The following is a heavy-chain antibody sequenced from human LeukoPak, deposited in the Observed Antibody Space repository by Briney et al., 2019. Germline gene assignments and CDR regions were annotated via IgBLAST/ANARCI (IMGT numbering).Heavy chain of an antibody. CDR3: AHGGYSSGWYGELIDY. D-gene: IGHD6-19*01. J-gene: IGHJ4*02. Sequence: SETLPLTCAVSGYSISSGYYWGWIRQPPGKGLEWIGSIYHSGSTYYNPSLKSRVTIPVDTSKNQFSLKLSSVTAADTAVYYCAHGGYSSGWYGELIDYWGQGTLVTVSS. CDR2: IYHSGST. V-gene: IGHV4-38-2*01. CDR1: GYSISSGYY.